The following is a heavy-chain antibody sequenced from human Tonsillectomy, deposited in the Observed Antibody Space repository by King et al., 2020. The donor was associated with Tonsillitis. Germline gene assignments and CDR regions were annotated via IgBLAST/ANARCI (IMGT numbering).Heavy chain of an antibody. V-gene: IGHV4-59*01. Sequence: VQLQESGPGLVKPSETLSLTCTVSGGSSSYYWSWIRQPPGKGLEWIGYIYYSGSTNYNPSLKSRVTMSVDTSKNQFSLKLSSVTAADTAVYYCASSSSWYEGYFDYWGQGTLVTVSS. CDR3: ASSSSWYEGYFDY. CDR1: GGSSSYY. D-gene: IGHD6-13*01. CDR2: IYYSGST. J-gene: IGHJ4*02.